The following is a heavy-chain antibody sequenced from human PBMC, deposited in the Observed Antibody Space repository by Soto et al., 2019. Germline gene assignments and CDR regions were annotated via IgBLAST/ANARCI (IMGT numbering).Heavy chain of an antibody. J-gene: IGHJ4*02. V-gene: IGHV1-69*19. Sequence: QVQLVQSGAEMQKPGSSVKVSCQSSGGTFNTYAMNWVRQAPGQGPEWMGDISPMFGAANYAPKFQGRVTITADESRGTSYMQLSSLTSEDTALYFCAREVQVHTPAFVYWGQGTLVSVSS. CDR2: ISPMFGAA. D-gene: IGHD3-10*01. CDR1: GGTFNTYA. CDR3: AREVQVHTPAFVY.